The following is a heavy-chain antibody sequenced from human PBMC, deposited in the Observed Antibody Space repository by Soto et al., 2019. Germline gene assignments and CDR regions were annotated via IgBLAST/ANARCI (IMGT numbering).Heavy chain of an antibody. Sequence: ASVKVSCKASGYTFINYYMHWVRQAPGQGLEWMGRISPKSGGTNDAQKCQGRVSMTWDTSRKTAYMQLSRLMSEDTAVYYCARPPGYISDWYYFDLWGQGTQVTVST. CDR2: ISPKSGGT. CDR3: ARPPGYISDWYYFDL. D-gene: IGHD3-9*01. V-gene: IGHV1-2*02. J-gene: IGHJ4*02. CDR1: GYTFINYY.